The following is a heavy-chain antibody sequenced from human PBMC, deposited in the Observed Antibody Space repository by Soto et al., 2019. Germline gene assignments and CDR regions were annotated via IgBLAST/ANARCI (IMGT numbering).Heavy chain of an antibody. CDR3: AREQWLRLSSAAGTQDYYYYGMDV. Sequence: GGSLRLSCAASGFTVSSNYMSWVRQAPGKGLEWVSVIYSGGSTYYADSVKGRFTISRDNSKNTLYLQMNSLRAEDTAVYYCAREQWLRLSSAAGTQDYYYYGMDVWGQGTTVTVSS. J-gene: IGHJ6*02. CDR2: IYSGGST. V-gene: IGHV3-53*01. CDR1: GFTVSSNY. D-gene: IGHD5-12*01.